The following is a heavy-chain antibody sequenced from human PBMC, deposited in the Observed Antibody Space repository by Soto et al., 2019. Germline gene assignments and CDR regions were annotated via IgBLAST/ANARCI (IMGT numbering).Heavy chain of an antibody. CDR2: INHSGST. D-gene: IGHD3-10*01. V-gene: IGHV4-34*01. J-gene: IGHJ5*02. CDR3: ARGSYYYGSGSYYHPRNSWLDP. CDR1: GGSFSGYY. Sequence: PSETLSLTCAVFGGSFSGYYWSWIRQPPGKGLEWIGEINHSGSTNYNPSLKSRVTISVDTSKNQFSLKLSSVTAADTAVYYCARGSYYYGSGSYYHPRNSWLDPWGQGTLVTVSS.